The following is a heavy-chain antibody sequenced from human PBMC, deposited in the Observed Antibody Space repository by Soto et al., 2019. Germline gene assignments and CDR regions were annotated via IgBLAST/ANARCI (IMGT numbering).Heavy chain of an antibody. D-gene: IGHD3-22*01. CDR2: IWYDGSNK. CDR3: ARDYYYDSSGDTYFDY. CDR1: GFTFSSYG. Sequence: GGSLRLSCAASGFTFSSYGMHWVRQAPGKGLEWVAVIWYDGSNKYYADSVKGRFTISRDNSKNTLYLQMNSLRAEDTAVYYCARDYYYDSSGDTYFDYWGQGTLVTVSS. J-gene: IGHJ4*02. V-gene: IGHV3-33*01.